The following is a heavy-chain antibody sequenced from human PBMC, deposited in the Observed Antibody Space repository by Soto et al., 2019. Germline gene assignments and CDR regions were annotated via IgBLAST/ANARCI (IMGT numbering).Heavy chain of an antibody. CDR1: GGSISDRTYY. J-gene: IGHJ4*02. CDR3: ARHGSGSQYPIDH. V-gene: IGHV4-39*01. Sequence: SETLPLTWTVVGGSISDRTYYLVLIRQPPGKGLEYIGSTYYSGRTYYNPSLKSRVTVSVDTSKNQFSLNLNSVTAADTAVYYCARHGSGSQYPIDHWGQGTLVTVSS. CDR2: TYYSGRT. D-gene: IGHD3-10*01.